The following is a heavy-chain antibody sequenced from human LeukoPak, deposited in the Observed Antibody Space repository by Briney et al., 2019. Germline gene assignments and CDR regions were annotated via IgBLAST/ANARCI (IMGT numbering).Heavy chain of an antibody. J-gene: IGHJ4*02. V-gene: IGHV3-30-3*01. CDR2: ISYDGSNK. D-gene: IGHD3-10*01. CDR1: GFTFSSYA. CDR3: ARRYYD. Sequence: GGSLRLSCAASGFTFSSYAMHWVRQAPGKGLEWVAVISYDGSNKYYADSVKGRFTISRDNSKNTLYLQMNSLRAEDTAVYYCARRYYDWGQGTLVTVSS.